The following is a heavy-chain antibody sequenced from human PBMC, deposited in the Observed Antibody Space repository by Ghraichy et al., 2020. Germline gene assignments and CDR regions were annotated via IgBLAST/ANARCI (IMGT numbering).Heavy chain of an antibody. V-gene: IGHV3-73*01. Sequence: GGSLRLSCTASGFTFSGSAMHWVRQASRKGLEWVGRIRSEANSYATAYAASVKGRFTISRDDSKNTAYLQMNSLKTEDTAVYFCTTSYNWFDPWGQGTLVTVSS. CDR1: GFTFSGSA. CDR2: IRSEANSYAT. J-gene: IGHJ5*02. CDR3: TTSYNWFDP.